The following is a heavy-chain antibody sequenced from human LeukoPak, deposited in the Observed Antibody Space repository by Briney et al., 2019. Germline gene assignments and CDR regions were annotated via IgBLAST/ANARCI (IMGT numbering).Heavy chain of an antibody. V-gene: IGHV1-2*02. Sequence: WASVKVSCKTSGYTFSDYHMHWVRQAPGQGLEWMGWINPNNGDTNYAQSFRGRVTMTRDTSIGTAFMELSCLRSGNTAIFFCARDSIVGARAFDYWGQETLVSVSS. CDR3: ARDSIVGARAFDY. CDR2: INPNNGDT. D-gene: IGHD1-26*01. J-gene: IGHJ4*02. CDR1: GYTFSDYH.